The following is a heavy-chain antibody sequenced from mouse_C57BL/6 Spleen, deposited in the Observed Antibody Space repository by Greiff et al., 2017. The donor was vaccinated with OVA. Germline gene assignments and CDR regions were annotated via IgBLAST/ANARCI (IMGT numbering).Heavy chain of an antibody. Sequence: QVQLKESGAELVRPGASVTLSCKASGYTFTDYEMHWVKQTPVHGLEWIGAIDPETGGTAYNQKFKGKAILTADKSSSTAYMELRSLTSEDSAVYYCTRREPVDYWGQGTSVTVSS. CDR2: IDPETGGT. CDR1: GYTFTDYE. V-gene: IGHV1-15*01. CDR3: TRREPVDY. J-gene: IGHJ4*01.